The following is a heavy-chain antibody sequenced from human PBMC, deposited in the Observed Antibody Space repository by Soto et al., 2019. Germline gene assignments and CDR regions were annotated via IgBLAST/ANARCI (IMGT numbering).Heavy chain of an antibody. CDR3: VKACRDSYNFFDY. J-gene: IGHJ4*02. CDR1: GFTFSSYA. V-gene: IGHV3-64D*06. CDR2: ISSNGGST. D-gene: IGHD1-1*01. Sequence: GGSLRLSCSASGFTFSSYAMHWVRQAPGKGLEYVSAISSNGGSTYYADSVKGRFTISRDNSKNTLYLQMSSLRAEDTAVYYCVKACRDSYNFFDYWGQGTLVTVSS.